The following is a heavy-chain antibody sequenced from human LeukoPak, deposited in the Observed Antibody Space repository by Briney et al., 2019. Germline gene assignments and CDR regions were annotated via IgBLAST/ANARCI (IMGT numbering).Heavy chain of an antibody. V-gene: IGHV3-21*01. CDR2: ISSSSSYI. J-gene: IGHJ5*02. CDR1: GFTFSSYS. Sequence: PGGSLRLSCAASGFTFSSYSMNWVRQAPGKGLEWVSSISSSSSYIYYADSVKGRFTISRDNAENSLYLQMNSLRAEDTAVYYCARDNVKTAFDPWGQGTLVTVSS. CDR3: ARDNVKTAFDP. D-gene: IGHD1-1*01.